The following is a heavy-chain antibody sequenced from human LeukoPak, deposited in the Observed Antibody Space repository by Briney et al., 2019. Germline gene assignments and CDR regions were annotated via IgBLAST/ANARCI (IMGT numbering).Heavy chain of an antibody. CDR1: GGSISSYY. V-gene: IGHV4-59*08. J-gene: IGHJ4*02. CDR3: ARTPYGEEDY. D-gene: IGHD2-15*01. CDR2: IYYSGST. Sequence: SETLSLTCTVSGGSISSYYWSWIRQPPGKGLEWIGYIYYSGSTNYNPSLKSRVTISVDPSKNQFSLKLSSVTAADTAVYYCARTPYGEEDYWGQGTLVTVSS.